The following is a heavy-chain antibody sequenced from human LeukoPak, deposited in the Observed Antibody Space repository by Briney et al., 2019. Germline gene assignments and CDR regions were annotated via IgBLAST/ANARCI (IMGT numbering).Heavy chain of an antibody. J-gene: IGHJ4*02. Sequence: PGGSLRLSCAASGFTFSSYWMSWVRQVPGRGLEWVSVISWDGGTTYYADSVKGRFTISRDNRKNSLYLQMNSLRTEDTALYYCAKTGSSRVVALRYFDCWGQGTLVTVSS. CDR3: AKTGSSRVVALRYFDC. CDR1: GFTFSSYW. CDR2: ISWDGGTT. V-gene: IGHV3-43*01. D-gene: IGHD3-22*01.